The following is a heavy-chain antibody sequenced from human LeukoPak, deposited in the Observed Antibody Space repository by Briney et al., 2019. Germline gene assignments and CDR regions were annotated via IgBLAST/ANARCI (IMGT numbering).Heavy chain of an antibody. D-gene: IGHD3-10*01. CDR3: TRDYYGSGSYSTDY. CDR1: GYTFTGYQ. V-gene: IGHV1-2*02. J-gene: IGHJ4*02. Sequence: GASVKVSCKASGYTFTGYQMHWVRQAPGQGLEWMGWINPNSGATNYAQEFQGRVTMTRDTSIGTAYMELSRLRSDDTAVYYCTRDYYGSGSYSTDYWGQGTLDTVSS. CDR2: INPNSGAT.